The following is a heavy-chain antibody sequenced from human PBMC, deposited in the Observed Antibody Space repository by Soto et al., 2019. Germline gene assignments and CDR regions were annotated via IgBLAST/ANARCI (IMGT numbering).Heavy chain of an antibody. V-gene: IGHV1-69*06. J-gene: IGHJ5*02. CDR1: GGTFSSYA. Sequence: QVQLVQSGAEVKKPGSSVKVSCKASGGTFSSYAISWVRQAPGQGLEWMGGIIPIFGTANYAQKFQGRVTITADKSTSTAYMELRSLRSEDTAVYYCAREYCSSTICYRGDGNWFDPCGQGTLVTFSS. D-gene: IGHD2-2*02. CDR2: IIPIFGTA. CDR3: AREYCSSTICYRGDGNWFDP.